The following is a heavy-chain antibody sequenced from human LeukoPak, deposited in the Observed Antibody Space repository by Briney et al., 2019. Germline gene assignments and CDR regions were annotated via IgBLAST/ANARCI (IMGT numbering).Heavy chain of an antibody. CDR1: GWSFSRYW. CDR3: ARDKGYNSAY. V-gene: IGHV3-7*01. CDR2: IRMDGGEQ. Sequence: GGGLRLSCAACGWSFSRYWMTWVGQTPGKGLGWVANIRMDGGEQYYMDSVEGRFTISRDNAKNSLYLQMYSLRPEDTAVYYCARDKGYNSAYWGRGTLVTVSS. J-gene: IGHJ4*02. D-gene: IGHD5-24*01.